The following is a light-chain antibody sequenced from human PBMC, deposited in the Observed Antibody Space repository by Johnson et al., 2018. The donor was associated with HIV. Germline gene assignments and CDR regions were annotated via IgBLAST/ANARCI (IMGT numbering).Light chain of an antibody. V-gene: IGLV1-51*01. CDR1: SSNIGNNY. CDR3: RTWETSLSSGLVEG. J-gene: IGLJ1*01. Sequence: QAVLTQPPSVSAAPGQTVTISCSGSSSNIGNNYVSWYHHLPGTAPKLLIYDNDKRPSGPPDRFSGSKSATSATLRIPGLQTGDEADSYCRTWETSLSSGLVEGFGPGTKVTVL. CDR2: DND.